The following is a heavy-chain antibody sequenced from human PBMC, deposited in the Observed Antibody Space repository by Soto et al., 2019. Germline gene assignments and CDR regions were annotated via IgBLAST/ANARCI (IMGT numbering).Heavy chain of an antibody. J-gene: IGHJ4*02. V-gene: IGHV3-23*01. Sequence: GSKRVWWGASGLTFSGYAMSWVSQTKGKGLEWVSAISGSGGRTYYADPVKGGFTISRDNSKNTLYLQMNSLRAEDTAVYYCAKARYYDFWSGYYEYWGQGTLVTVSS. D-gene: IGHD3-3*01. CDR3: AKARYYDFWSGYYEY. CDR2: ISGSGGRT. CDR1: GLTFSGYA.